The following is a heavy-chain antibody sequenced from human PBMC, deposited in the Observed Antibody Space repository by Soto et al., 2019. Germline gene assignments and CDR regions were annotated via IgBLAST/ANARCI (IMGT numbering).Heavy chain of an antibody. CDR1: GFTFSSYG. Sequence: GGSLRLSCAASGFTFSSYGMHWVRQAPGKGLEWVAVIWYDGSNKYYADSVKGRFTISRDNSKNTLYLQMNSLRAEDTAVYYCARADPSYSSGDGDFDYWGQGTLVTVSS. J-gene: IGHJ4*02. CDR3: ARADPSYSSGDGDFDY. D-gene: IGHD6-19*01. CDR2: IWYDGSNK. V-gene: IGHV3-33*01.